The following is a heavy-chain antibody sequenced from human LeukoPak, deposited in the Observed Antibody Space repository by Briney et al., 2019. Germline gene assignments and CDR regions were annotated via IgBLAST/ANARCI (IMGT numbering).Heavy chain of an antibody. CDR3: ARDGNDYGDYDGVLDYYYYGMDV. CDR2: IIPIFGTA. CDR1: GGTFIRYV. J-gene: IGHJ6*02. Sequence: SVKVSCQACGGTFIRYVFSWVRPAPGQGLEWMGGIIPIFGTANYAQKVQGSVTITVDESTSTAYNELSSLRSEDTAGYYCARDGNDYGDYDGVLDYYYYGMDVWGQGTTVTVSS. V-gene: IGHV1-69*01. D-gene: IGHD4-17*01.